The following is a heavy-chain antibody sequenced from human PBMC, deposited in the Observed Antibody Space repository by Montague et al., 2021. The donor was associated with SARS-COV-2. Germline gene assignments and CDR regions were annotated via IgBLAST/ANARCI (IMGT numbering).Heavy chain of an antibody. CDR3: ARHRKDYDILTGYSTSFYYDMDV. Sequence: SETLSLTCTVSGGSNSRYYWSWIRQPPGKGLEWIGYVSDSGSDYNPSLKSRVSISVDTSKKLLSLSLSSVTAADTAIYYCARHRKDYDILTGYSTSFYYDMDVWGQGTPVTVSS. D-gene: IGHD3-9*01. CDR1: GGSNSRYY. V-gene: IGHV4-59*08. CDR2: VSDSGS. J-gene: IGHJ6*02.